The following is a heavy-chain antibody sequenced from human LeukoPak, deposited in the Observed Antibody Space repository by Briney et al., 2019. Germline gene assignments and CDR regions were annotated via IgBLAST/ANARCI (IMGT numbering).Heavy chain of an antibody. CDR3: ARHFTMVRGVPFDI. D-gene: IGHD3-10*01. Sequence: SETLSLTCAVYGGSFSGYYWSWIRQPPGKGLEWIGEINHSGSTNYNPSLKSRVTISVDTSKNQFSLKLSSVTAADTAVYYCARHFTMVRGVPFDIWGQGTMVTVSS. V-gene: IGHV4-34*01. CDR2: INHSGST. J-gene: IGHJ3*02. CDR1: GGSFSGYY.